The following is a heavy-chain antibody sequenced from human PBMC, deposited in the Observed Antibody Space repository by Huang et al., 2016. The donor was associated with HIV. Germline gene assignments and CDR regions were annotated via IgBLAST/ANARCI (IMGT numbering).Heavy chain of an antibody. Sequence: QVQLQESGPGLVKPSERLSLTCSVSGDSISSYYWSWIRQPPGKGLEWIGYIYYSGRTNYNPSLKSRLTISMDTSKNQFSLKMSSVTAADTAIYFCARRGVATNYFDHWGRGALVIVSS. CDR2: IYYSGRT. CDR1: GDSISSYY. D-gene: IGHD3-10*01. J-gene: IGHJ4*02. CDR3: ARRGVATNYFDH. V-gene: IGHV4-59*01.